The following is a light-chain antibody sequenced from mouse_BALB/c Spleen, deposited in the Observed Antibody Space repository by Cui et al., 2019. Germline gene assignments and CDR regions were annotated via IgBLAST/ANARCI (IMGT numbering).Light chain of an antibody. Sequence: DIQMTQSPASLSVSVGETVTITCRASENIYSNLAWYQQKQGKSPQLLVYAATNLADGVPSRFSGSGSGTQYSLKINSLQSEDFGSYYCQHVWGTPTWTFGGGTKLEIK. CDR3: QHVWGTPTWT. CDR1: ENIYSN. CDR2: AAT. J-gene: IGKJ1*01. V-gene: IGKV12-46*01.